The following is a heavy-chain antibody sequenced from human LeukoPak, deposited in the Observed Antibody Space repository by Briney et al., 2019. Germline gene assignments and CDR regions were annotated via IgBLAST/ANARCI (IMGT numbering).Heavy chain of an antibody. CDR2: ISGSGGST. CDR1: GFTFSSYA. V-gene: IGHV3-23*01. CDR3: AKRYCSSSSCSLFDY. D-gene: IGHD2-2*01. Sequence: PGGSLRLSCAASGFTFSSYAMSWVRQAPGKGLEWVSAISGSGGSTYYAASVKGRFTISRDNSKTTLYLQMNSLRAEDTAVYYCAKRYCSSSSCSLFDYWGQGTLVTVHS. J-gene: IGHJ4*02.